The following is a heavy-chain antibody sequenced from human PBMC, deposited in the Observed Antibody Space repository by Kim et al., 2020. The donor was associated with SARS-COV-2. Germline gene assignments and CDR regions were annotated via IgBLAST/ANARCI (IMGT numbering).Heavy chain of an antibody. D-gene: IGHD2-2*01. CDR1: GFTFSSYA. CDR3: AKVALRLLPYCSSTSCYADYSDY. Sequence: GGSLRLSCAASGFTFSSYAMSWVRQAPGKGLEWVSAISGSGGSTYYADSVKGRFTISRDNSKNTLYLQMNSLRAEDTAVYYCAKVALRLLPYCSSTSCYADYSDYWGQGTLVTVSS. J-gene: IGHJ4*02. V-gene: IGHV3-23*01. CDR2: ISGSGGST.